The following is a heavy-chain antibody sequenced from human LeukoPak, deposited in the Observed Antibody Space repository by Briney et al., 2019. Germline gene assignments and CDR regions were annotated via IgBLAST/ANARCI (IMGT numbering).Heavy chain of an antibody. CDR2: LTTSCSYI. CDR3: ARGDDTAVVSGGYNWFDS. J-gene: IGHJ5*01. D-gene: IGHD5-18*01. Sequence: GSLRLSCAASGFAFSSYNMNWVRQAPGKGLEWVSSLTTSCSYIYYADSVKGRLTISRDNAKNSLYLQMDSLGAEDTAVYYCARGDDTAVVSGGYNWFDSWGQGTLVTVSS. CDR1: GFAFSSYN. V-gene: IGHV3-21*01.